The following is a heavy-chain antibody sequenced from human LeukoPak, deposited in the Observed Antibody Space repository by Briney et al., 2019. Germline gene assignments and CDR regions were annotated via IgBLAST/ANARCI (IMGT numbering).Heavy chain of an antibody. CDR1: GDTFSSYA. CDR2: IIPLLGIV. J-gene: IGHJ6*02. D-gene: IGHD3-9*01. CDR3: ATQKDLTGSYFHYYGMDV. Sequence: SVKVSCKASGDTFSSYALSWVRQAPGEGLEWMGRIIPLLGIVNYAQRFQGRVTITADKSTCTAYMELSSLRSEDTAVYYCATQKDLTGSYFHYYGMDVWGQGTTVTVSS. V-gene: IGHV1-69*04.